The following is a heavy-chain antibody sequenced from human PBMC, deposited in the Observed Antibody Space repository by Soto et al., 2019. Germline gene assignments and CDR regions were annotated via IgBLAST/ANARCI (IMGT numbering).Heavy chain of an antibody. CDR1: GGSISSYY. CDR3: ARNPIEYSSSRSFDY. J-gene: IGHJ4*02. Sequence: PSGTLSLTCTVSGGSISSYYCGWIRQPPGKGLEWIGSIYYSGSTYYNPSLKSRVTISVDTSKNQFSLKLSSVPAADTAVYYCARNPIEYSSSRSFDYWGQGTLVTVSS. CDR2: IYYSGST. D-gene: IGHD6-6*01. V-gene: IGHV4-39*01.